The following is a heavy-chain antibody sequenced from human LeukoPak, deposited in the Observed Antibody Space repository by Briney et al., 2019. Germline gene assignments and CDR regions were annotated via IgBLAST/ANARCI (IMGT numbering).Heavy chain of an antibody. D-gene: IGHD4-23*01. J-gene: IGHJ4*02. CDR3: ARDSGGNSGVDY. CDR1: GGSFSGYY. Sequence: SETLSLTCAVYGGSFSGYYWSWIRQPPGKGLEWIGYIYYSGSTNYNPSLKSRVTISVDTSKNQFSLKLSSVTAADTAVYYCARDSGGNSGVDYWGQGTLVTVSS. CDR2: IYYSGST. V-gene: IGHV4-59*01.